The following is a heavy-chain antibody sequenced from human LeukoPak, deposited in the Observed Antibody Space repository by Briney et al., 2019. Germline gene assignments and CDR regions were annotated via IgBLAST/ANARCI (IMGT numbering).Heavy chain of an antibody. J-gene: IGHJ4*02. CDR1: GFTFSSYS. CDR3: AKDSDEGAPFDY. CDR2: ISSRNNYI. Sequence: GGSLRLSCAASGFTFSSYSMNWVRQAPGKGLEWVSSISSRNNYIYYADSVKGRFTISRDNARNSLYLQMNSLRAEDTAVYYCAKDSDEGAPFDYWGQGTLVTVSS. V-gene: IGHV3-21*04. D-gene: IGHD1-26*01.